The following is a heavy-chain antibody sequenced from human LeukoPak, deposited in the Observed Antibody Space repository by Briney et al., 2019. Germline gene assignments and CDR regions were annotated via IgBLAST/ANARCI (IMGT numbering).Heavy chain of an antibody. V-gene: IGHV3-23*01. D-gene: IGHD3-16*01. CDR2: IGSGADL. CDR3: AKDWTPHNRVYDCLDA. CDR1: GFAFGVHA. J-gene: IGHJ5*02. Sequence: GGSLRLSCVGSGFAFGVHAMSRVRQAPGKGPEWVATIGSGADLFYAESVKGRFTISRDDPRNTVWLQMNSLRAEDTALYYCAKDWTPHNRVYDCLDAWGQGTQVTVSS.